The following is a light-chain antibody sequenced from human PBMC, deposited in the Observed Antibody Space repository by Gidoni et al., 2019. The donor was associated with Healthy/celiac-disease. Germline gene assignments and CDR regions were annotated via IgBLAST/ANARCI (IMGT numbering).Light chain of an antibody. CDR3: GTWDSSLRAGGV. J-gene: IGLJ3*02. V-gene: IGLV1-51*01. CDR2: DNN. Sequence: QSVLTQPPSVSAAPGQKVTISCSGSSSNIGNNYVSWYQQLPGTAPKLLIYDNNKRPSGIPDRFSGSKSGTSATLGITGPQTGEEADYYCGTWDSSLRAGGVFGGGTKLTVL. CDR1: SSNIGNNY.